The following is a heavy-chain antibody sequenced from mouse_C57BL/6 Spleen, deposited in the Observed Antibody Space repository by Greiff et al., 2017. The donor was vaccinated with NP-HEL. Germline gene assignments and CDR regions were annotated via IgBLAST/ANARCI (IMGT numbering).Heavy chain of an antibody. V-gene: IGHV1-82*01. Sequence: VQLQQSGPELVKPGASVKISCKASGYAFSSSWMNWVKQRPGKGLEWIGRIYPGDGDTNYNGKFKGKATLTADKSSSTAYMQLSSLTSEDSAVYFCARAYYSSYYFDYWGQGTTLTVSS. CDR3: ARAYYSSYYFDY. CDR1: GYAFSSSW. J-gene: IGHJ2*01. D-gene: IGHD2-12*01. CDR2: IYPGDGDT.